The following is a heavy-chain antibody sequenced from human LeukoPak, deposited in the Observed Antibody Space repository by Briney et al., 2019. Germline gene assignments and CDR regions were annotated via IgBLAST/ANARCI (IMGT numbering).Heavy chain of an antibody. D-gene: IGHD4-17*01. V-gene: IGHV3-21*01. J-gene: IGHJ3*02. CDR1: GFIFSSYN. CDR2: ISGSSSYI. CDR3: ARDLYGDYGFDI. Sequence: GGSLRLSCAASGFIFSSYNMNWVRQAPGKGLEWVSSISGSSSYIYHADSVKGRFTISRDNAKNSLSLQMNSLRAEDTAVYYYARDLYGDYGFDIWGEGTMVTVSS.